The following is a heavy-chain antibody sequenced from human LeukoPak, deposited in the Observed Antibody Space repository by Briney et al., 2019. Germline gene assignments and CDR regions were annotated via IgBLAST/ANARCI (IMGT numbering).Heavy chain of an antibody. D-gene: IGHD3-22*01. CDR1: GGSISSYY. CDR2: IYYSGST. V-gene: IGHV4-59*12. CDR3: ARDRYYYDSSGYYAWFDP. J-gene: IGHJ5*02. Sequence: SETLSLTCTVSGGSISSYYWSWIRQPPGKGLEWIGYIYYSGSTNYNPSLKSRVTISVDTSKNQFCLKLSSVTAADTAVYYCARDRYYYDSSGYYAWFDPWGQGTLVTVSS.